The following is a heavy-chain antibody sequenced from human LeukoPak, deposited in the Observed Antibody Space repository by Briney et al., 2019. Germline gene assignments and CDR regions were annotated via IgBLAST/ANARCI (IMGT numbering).Heavy chain of an antibody. CDR1: GGSISSRSYY. CDR3: ASFYCSGGSCYQYYYYYYMDV. CDR2: IYYSGST. V-gene: IGHV4-39*01. Sequence: SETLSLTCTVSGGSISSRSYYWGWVRQPPGKGLEWIGIIYYSGSTYSNPSLRSRVTISVDTSKNQFSLKLSSVTAADTAVYYCASFYCSGGSCYQYYYYYYMDVWGKGTTVTISS. J-gene: IGHJ6*03. D-gene: IGHD2-15*01.